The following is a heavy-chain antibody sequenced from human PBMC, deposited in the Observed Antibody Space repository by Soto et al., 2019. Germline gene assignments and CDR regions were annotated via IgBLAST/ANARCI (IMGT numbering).Heavy chain of an antibody. J-gene: IGHJ4*02. Sequence: GGSLRLSCEASGFTFSSYGMTWVRQAPGKGLEWVSTIFAGGITFYADSVKGRFTISRDNSQNTLYLQMTRLRVDDTALYYCAKDGSYYDFDYWGQGTQVTVSS. V-gene: IGHV3-23*01. D-gene: IGHD3-10*01. CDR2: IFAGGIT. CDR3: AKDGSYYDFDY. CDR1: GFTFSSYG.